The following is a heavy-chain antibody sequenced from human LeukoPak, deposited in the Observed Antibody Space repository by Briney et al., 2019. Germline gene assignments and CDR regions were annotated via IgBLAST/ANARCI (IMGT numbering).Heavy chain of an antibody. Sequence: GGSLRLSCAASGFTFSSYWMHWVRQAPGKGLVWVSRINSDVSSTSYADSVKGRFTISRDNAKNTLYLQMNSLRADDTAAYYCARALAVAGTGGFDPWGQGTLVTVSS. V-gene: IGHV3-74*01. D-gene: IGHD6-19*01. CDR1: GFTFSSYW. CDR2: INSDVSST. J-gene: IGHJ5*02. CDR3: ARALAVAGTGGFDP.